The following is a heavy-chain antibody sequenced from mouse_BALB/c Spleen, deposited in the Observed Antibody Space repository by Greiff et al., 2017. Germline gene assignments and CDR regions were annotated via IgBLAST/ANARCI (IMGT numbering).Heavy chain of an antibody. D-gene: IGHD1-2*01. CDR1: GYSITSGYY. V-gene: IGHV3-6*02. CDR3: ARLAITTATGYFDY. J-gene: IGHJ2*01. CDR2: ISYDGSN. Sequence: ESGPGLVKPSQSLSLTCSVTGYSITSGYYWNWIRQFPGNKLEWMGYISYDGSNNYNPSLKNRISITRDTSKNQFFLKLNSVTTEDTATYYCARLAITTATGYFDYWGQGTTLTVSS.